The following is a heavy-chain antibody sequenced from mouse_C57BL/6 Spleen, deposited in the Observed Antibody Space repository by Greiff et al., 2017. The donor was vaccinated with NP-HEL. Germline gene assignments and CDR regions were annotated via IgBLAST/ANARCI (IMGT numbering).Heavy chain of an antibody. J-gene: IGHJ1*03. D-gene: IGHD1-1*01. CDR1: GFSLTSYG. Sequence: VQLQQSGPGLVQPSQSLSITCTVSGFSLTSYGVHWVRQSPGKGLEWLGVIWSGGSTDYNAAFISRLSISKDNSKSQVFFKMNSLQADDTAIYYCARNHYYGSSPYWYFDVWGTGTTVTVSS. CDR3: ARNHYYGSSPYWYFDV. CDR2: IWSGGST. V-gene: IGHV2-2*01.